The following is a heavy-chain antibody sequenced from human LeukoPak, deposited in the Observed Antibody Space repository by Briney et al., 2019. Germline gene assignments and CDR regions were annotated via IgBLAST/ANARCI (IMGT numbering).Heavy chain of an antibody. Sequence: KPSETLSLTCTVSGGSISSYYWSWIRQPAGKGLEWIGRIYTSGSTNYNPSLKSRVTISVDTSKNQFSLKLSSVTAADTAVYYCAREMELWFGELGGFDYWGQGTLVTVSS. J-gene: IGHJ4*02. D-gene: IGHD3-10*01. CDR2: IYTSGST. CDR3: AREMELWFGELGGFDY. CDR1: GGSISSYY. V-gene: IGHV4-4*07.